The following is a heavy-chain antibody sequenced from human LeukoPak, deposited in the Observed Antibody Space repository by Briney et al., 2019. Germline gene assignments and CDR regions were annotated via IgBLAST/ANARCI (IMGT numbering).Heavy chain of an antibody. CDR3: VGDSSSWTSWFDP. V-gene: IGHV4-39*07. J-gene: IGHJ5*02. CDR2: IYYSGST. Sequence: SETLSLTCTVSGGSISSSPYYWGWIRQPPGKGLEWIGSIYYSGSTYYNPSLKSRVTISVDTSKNQFSLKLNSVTAADTAVYYCVGDSSSWTSWFDPWGQGTLVTVSS. CDR1: GGSISSSPYY. D-gene: IGHD6-13*01.